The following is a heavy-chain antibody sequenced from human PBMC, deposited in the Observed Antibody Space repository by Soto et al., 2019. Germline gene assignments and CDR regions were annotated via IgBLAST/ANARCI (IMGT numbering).Heavy chain of an antibody. CDR1: GFSPSTSGVG. Sequence: SGPTLVNPTQTLTLTCTFSGFSPSTSGVGVGWRRQPPGKPLECLALIYWDDYERYSPPLQSRLAITKDTSKNQVVLTMTNMDPVDTATYYCAHMTTMTTLKYWGQGTMVTVSS. CDR2: IYWDDYE. CDR3: AHMTTMTTLKY. V-gene: IGHV2-5*02. J-gene: IGHJ4*02. D-gene: IGHD4-17*01.